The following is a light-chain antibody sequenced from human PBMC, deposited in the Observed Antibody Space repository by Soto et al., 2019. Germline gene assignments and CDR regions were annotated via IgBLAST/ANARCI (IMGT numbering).Light chain of an antibody. V-gene: IGLV1-51*01. J-gene: IGLJ1*01. Sequence: SRGTRPPSVSVAPGQKVTISCSGSSSNIGGNSVSLYQQLPGTAPKLLIYDDNKRPSGIPDRFSGSKSGTSATLGITGFQTGDEADYYCGSWDSSLSAYVFGTGTKVTVL. CDR1: SSNIGGNS. CDR3: GSWDSSLSAYV. CDR2: DDN.